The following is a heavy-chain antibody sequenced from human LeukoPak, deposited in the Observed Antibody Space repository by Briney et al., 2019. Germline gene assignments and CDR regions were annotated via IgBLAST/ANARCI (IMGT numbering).Heavy chain of an antibody. J-gene: IGHJ4*02. CDR3: ARGPYNWNYDY. V-gene: IGHV3-21*01. CDR1: GFTFSSYG. Sequence: GGSLRLSCAASGFTFSSYGMPWVRQAPGKGLEWVSSISSSSSYIYYADSVKGRFTISRDNAKNSLYLQMNSLRAEDTAVYYCARGPYNWNYDYWGQGTLVTVSS. CDR2: ISSSSSYI. D-gene: IGHD1-7*01.